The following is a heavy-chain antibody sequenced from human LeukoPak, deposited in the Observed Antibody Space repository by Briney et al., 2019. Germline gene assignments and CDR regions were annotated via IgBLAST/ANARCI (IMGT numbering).Heavy chain of an antibody. CDR3: ARGRTGSTRTTFDY. CDR2: IYYSGST. CDR1: GGSISSRSYY. V-gene: IGHV4-39*01. D-gene: IGHD2-2*01. J-gene: IGHJ4*02. Sequence: SETLSLTCTVSGGSISSRSYYWGWIRQPPGKGLEWIGSIYYSGSTYYNPSLQSRVTISVDTSKNQFSLKLSSVTAADTAVYYCARGRTGSTRTTFDYWGQGTLVTVSS.